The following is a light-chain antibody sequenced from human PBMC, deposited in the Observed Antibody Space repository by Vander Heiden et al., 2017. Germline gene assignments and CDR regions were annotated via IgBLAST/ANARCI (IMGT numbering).Light chain of an antibody. CDR3: QQYKDWPPWT. CDR2: AAS. Sequence: TQSPATLSVSPGERATLSCRASQSVGSNLAWYQQKPGQAPRLLIYAASTRATGIPARFSGSGFGTEFTLTISSLQSEDFALYFCQQYKDWPPWTFGQGTKVEIK. J-gene: IGKJ1*01. CDR1: QSVGSN. V-gene: IGKV3-15*01.